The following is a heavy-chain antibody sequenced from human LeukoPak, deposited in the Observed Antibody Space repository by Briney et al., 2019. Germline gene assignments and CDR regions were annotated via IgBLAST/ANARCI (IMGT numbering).Heavy chain of an antibody. V-gene: IGHV4-59*01. J-gene: IGHJ6*02. CDR2: IYYSGST. CDR3: AGGEYYYYGMDV. D-gene: IGHD3-16*01. CDR1: GGSISSYY. Sequence: SETLSLTCTVSGGSISSYYWSWIRQPPGKGLEWIGYIYYSGSTNYNPSLKSRVTISVDTSKNQFSLKLSSVTAADTAVYYCAGGEYYYYGMDVWGQGTTVTVSS.